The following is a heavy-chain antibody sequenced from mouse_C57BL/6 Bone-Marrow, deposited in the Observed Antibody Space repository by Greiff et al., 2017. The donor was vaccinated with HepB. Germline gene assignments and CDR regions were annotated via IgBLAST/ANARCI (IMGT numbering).Heavy chain of an antibody. CDR2: ISSGGDYI. CDR1: GFTFSSYA. D-gene: IGHD1-1*01. J-gene: IGHJ1*03. V-gene: IGHV5-9-1*02. Sequence: EVQRVESGEGLVKPGGSLKLSCAASGFTFSSYAMSWVRQTPEKRLEWVAYISSGGDYIYYADTVKGRFTISRDNARNTLYLQMSSLKSEDTAMYYCTRYYYGSSYDWYFDVWGTGTTVTVSS. CDR3: TRYYYGSSYDWYFDV.